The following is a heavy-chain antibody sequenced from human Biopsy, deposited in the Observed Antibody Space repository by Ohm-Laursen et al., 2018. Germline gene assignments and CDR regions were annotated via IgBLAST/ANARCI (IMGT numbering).Heavy chain of an antibody. J-gene: IGHJ5*02. CDR2: ISVKTGNT. V-gene: IGHV1-18*01. Sequence: ASVKVSCKASGYTFTNYAINWVRQAPGQGLEWLGWISVKTGNTNYTQKLQSRVTMTIDTSTTTAYMDLRSLRSDDTAVYFCARGGGGILWLGKPSGRYFDAWGQGTLVTVSP. D-gene: IGHD1-26*01. CDR1: GYTFTNYA. CDR3: ARGGGGILWLGKPSGRYFDA.